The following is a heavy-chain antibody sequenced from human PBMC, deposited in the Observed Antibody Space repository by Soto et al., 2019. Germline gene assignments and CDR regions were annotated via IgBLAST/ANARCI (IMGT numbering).Heavy chain of an antibody. V-gene: IGHV3-48*02. J-gene: IGHJ6*02. CDR2: ISSSSSTI. D-gene: IGHD2-15*01. CDR3: AVESAGGGKGMDV. Sequence: GGSLRLSCAASGFTVSSYSMNWVRQAPGKGLEWVSYISSSSSTIYYADSVKGRFTISRDNAKNSLYLQMNSLRDEDTAVYYCAVESAGGGKGMDVWGQGTTVTVSS. CDR1: GFTVSSYS.